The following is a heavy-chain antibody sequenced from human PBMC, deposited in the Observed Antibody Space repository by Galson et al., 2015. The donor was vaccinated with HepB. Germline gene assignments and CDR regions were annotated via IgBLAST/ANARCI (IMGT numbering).Heavy chain of an antibody. J-gene: IGHJ6*02. CDR2: IYYSGIT. D-gene: IGHD6-19*01. Sequence: ETLSLTCTLSGGSIISTSNYWGWIRQPPGKGLEWFGSIYYSGITNYNPSLKSRVTISLDTSKNQFFLKLRSVTAADTAVYYCARVSLSSSGWYVRYGLDVWGQGTTVTVSS. CDR3: ARVSLSSSGWYVRYGLDV. CDR1: GGSIISTSNY. V-gene: IGHV4-39*07.